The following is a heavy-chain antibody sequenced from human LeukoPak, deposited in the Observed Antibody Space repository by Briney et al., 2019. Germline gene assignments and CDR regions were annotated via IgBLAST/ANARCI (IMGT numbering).Heavy chain of an antibody. V-gene: IGHV3-23*01. CDR1: GFTLRSYA. CDR2: ISGCGGST. D-gene: IGHD3-9*01. CDR3: AKDLRYDILTQFDP. J-gene: IGHJ5*02. Sequence: PGGSLRLSCAAHGFTLRSYAMSRLLQAPGKGLVSDYAISGCGGSTYYADSVKGRFTISRDNSTNTLYLQMNSLRAKDTAVYYCAKDLRYDILTQFDPWGQGTLVTVSS.